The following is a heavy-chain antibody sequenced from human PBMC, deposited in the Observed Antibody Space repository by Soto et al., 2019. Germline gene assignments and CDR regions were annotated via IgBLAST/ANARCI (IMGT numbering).Heavy chain of an antibody. CDR3: AKGPFWSGYVRNVDYYGMDV. D-gene: IGHD3-3*01. CDR1: GGTFTSYA. J-gene: IGHJ6*02. Sequence: QVQLVQSGAEVKKPGSSVKVSCEASGGTFTSYAISWVRQAPGQGLEWMGGIIPIFGKTKYVPKFQGRVIITADESTSTAYMGLSSLRSEDTAVYYCAKGPFWSGYVRNVDYYGMDVWGQGTTVTVSS. V-gene: IGHV1-69*01. CDR2: IIPIFGKT.